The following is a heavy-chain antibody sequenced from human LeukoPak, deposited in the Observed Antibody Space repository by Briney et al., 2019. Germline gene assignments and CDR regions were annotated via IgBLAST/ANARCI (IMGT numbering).Heavy chain of an antibody. D-gene: IGHD1-26*01. J-gene: IGHJ3*02. CDR2: ISGSGGST. CDR1: GFTFSSYA. V-gene: IGHV3-23*01. Sequence: AGGSLRLSCAASGFTFSSYAMSWVCQAPGKGLEWVSAISGSGGSTYYADSVKGRFTISRDNSKNTLYLQMNSLRAEDTAVYYCAKDGGHYSGSYFAFDIWGQGTMVTVSS. CDR3: AKDGGHYSGSYFAFDI.